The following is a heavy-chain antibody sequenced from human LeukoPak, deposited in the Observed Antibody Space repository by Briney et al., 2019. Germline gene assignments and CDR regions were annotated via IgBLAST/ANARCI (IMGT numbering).Heavy chain of an antibody. CDR2: ISYDGSNK. CDR1: AFTFSSYG. D-gene: IGHD6-25*01. J-gene: IGHJ4*02. CDR3: AKVSGGPSGGAAIDY. V-gene: IGHV3-30*18. Sequence: GGSLRLSCAASAFTFSSYGMHWVRQAPGKGPEWVAVISYDGSNKYYADSVKGRFTISRDNSKNTLYLQMNSLRAEDTAVYYCAKVSGGPSGGAAIDYWGQGTLVTVSS.